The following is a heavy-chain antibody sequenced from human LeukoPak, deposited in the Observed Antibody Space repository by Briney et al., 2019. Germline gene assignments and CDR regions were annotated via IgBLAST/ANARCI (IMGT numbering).Heavy chain of an antibody. CDR3: ARGPGQFVRTPPRGWFDP. J-gene: IGHJ5*02. CDR1: GGTFSSYA. Sequence: GASVKVSCKASGGTFSSYAISWVRQAPGQGLEWMGGIIPIFGTANYAQKFQGRVTITADKSTSTTYMELSSLRSEDTAVYYCARGPGQFVRTPPRGWFDPWGQGTLVTVSS. CDR2: IIPIFGTA. V-gene: IGHV1-69*06. D-gene: IGHD6-6*01.